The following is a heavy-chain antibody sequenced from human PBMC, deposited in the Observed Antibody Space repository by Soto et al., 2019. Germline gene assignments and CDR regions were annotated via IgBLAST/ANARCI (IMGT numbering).Heavy chain of an antibody. Sequence: GDSVKVSCKASGYTFTSYAMHWVREAPGQRLEWMGWINAGNGNTKYSQKFQGRVTITRDTSASTAYMELSSLRSEDTAVYYCARAGDSSGPNDYWGQGTLVTVSS. D-gene: IGHD3-22*01. CDR2: INAGNGNT. J-gene: IGHJ4*02. V-gene: IGHV1-3*01. CDR1: GYTFTSYA. CDR3: ARAGDSSGPNDY.